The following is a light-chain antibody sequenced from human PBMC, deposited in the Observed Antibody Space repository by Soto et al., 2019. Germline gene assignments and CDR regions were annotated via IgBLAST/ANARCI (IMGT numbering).Light chain of an antibody. CDR3: QQFSSYPLT. CDR2: DAS. CDR1: QSVSSY. V-gene: IGKV3-20*01. J-gene: IGKJ4*01. Sequence: IVSTPSPTTLCLYPGERATLSFRASQSVSSYLAWYQQKPGQAPRLLIYDASSRATGIPDRFSGGGSGTDFTLTISRLEPEDFAVYYCQQFSSYPLTFGGGSKVAIK.